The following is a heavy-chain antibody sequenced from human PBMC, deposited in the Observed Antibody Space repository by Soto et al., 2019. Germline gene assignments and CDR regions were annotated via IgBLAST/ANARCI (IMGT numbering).Heavy chain of an antibody. D-gene: IGHD1-20*01. J-gene: IGHJ3*02. CDR2: ISGSGGST. CDR3: AKAAVFSVDAFDI. CDR1: GFTFSSYA. Sequence: EVQLLESGGGLVQPGGSLRLSCAASGFTFSSYAMSWVRQAPGKGLEWVSAISGSGGSTYYADSVKGRFTISRDNSENTLYLKMTSLRAEDTAVYYCAKAAVFSVDAFDIWGQGTMVTVSS. V-gene: IGHV3-23*01.